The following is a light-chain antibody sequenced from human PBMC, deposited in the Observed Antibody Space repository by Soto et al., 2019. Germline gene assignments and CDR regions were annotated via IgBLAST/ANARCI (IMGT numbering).Light chain of an antibody. CDR3: QHGYVAPYT. Sequence: DIQMTQSPSSVSASVGDRVTITCRASQGISSWLAWYQQKPGRAPKLLIYVISTLQSGVPSRFSGSGSGTVFTLTISSLQPEDFATYYCQHGYVAPYTFGQGTKVDIK. CDR2: VIS. V-gene: IGKV1-12*01. CDR1: QGISSW. J-gene: IGKJ2*01.